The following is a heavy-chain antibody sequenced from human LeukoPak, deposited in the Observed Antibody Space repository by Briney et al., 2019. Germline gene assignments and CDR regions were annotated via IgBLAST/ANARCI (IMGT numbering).Heavy chain of an antibody. J-gene: IGHJ4*02. CDR2: IRYDGTSE. V-gene: IGHV3-30*02. CDR1: GFTFSSSD. CDR3: AKVEGSGWPLIY. D-gene: IGHD6-19*01. Sequence: PGGSLRLSCAASGFTFSSSDMHWVRQAPGNGQEWVAFIRYDGTSEYNGDSVKGRFTISRDNSKNTLYVQMNSLRGEDTAVYYCAKVEGSGWPLIYWGQGTLVTVSS.